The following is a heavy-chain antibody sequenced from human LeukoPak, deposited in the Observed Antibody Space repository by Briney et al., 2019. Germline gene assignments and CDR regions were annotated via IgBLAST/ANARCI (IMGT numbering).Heavy chain of an antibody. CDR2: IYTNGNT. Sequence: PSETLSLTCTVSGGSINSGSYYWSWIRQPAGAGLEWIGHIYTNGNTNYNPSLKSRVTISVDTSKNEFSLKLSSVTGADTAVYYCARNIATTFRYSFYYIDVWGKGTTVTVSS. CDR1: GGSINSGSYY. CDR3: ARNIATTFRYSFYYIDV. V-gene: IGHV4-61*09. J-gene: IGHJ6*03. D-gene: IGHD3-16*01.